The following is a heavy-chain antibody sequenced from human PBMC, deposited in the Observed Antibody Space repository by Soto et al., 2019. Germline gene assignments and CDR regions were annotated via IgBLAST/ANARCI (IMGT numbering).Heavy chain of an antibody. D-gene: IGHD1-20*01. Sequence: QITLKESGPTLVKPTQTLTLTCTFSGFSLSTTGVGVGWIRQPPGKALEWLALTYWDDDKRYSPSLKSRLTISRDRSKNQVVLTLTNIDPVDTATYFCAHVGITGTTSWFDPWGQGTLVTVSS. CDR3: AHVGITGTTSWFDP. V-gene: IGHV2-5*02. J-gene: IGHJ5*02. CDR2: TYWDDDK. CDR1: GFSLSTTGVG.